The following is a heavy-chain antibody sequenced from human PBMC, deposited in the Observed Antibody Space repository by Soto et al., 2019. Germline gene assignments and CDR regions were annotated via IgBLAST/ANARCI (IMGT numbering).Heavy chain of an antibody. CDR3: TTEYNSRQDLNH. CDR1: GFTFSTYS. D-gene: IGHD1-20*01. Sequence: EVQLVESGGGLVEPGGSLRLSCATSGFTFSTYSMNWVRQAPGKGLEWVSSISSSGSYTFYADSLKGRFTISRDNAKNSLFLQMNSLRVEDTALYYCTTEYNSRQDLNHWGQGPLVSVSS. V-gene: IGHV3-21*01. J-gene: IGHJ5*02. CDR2: ISSSGSYT.